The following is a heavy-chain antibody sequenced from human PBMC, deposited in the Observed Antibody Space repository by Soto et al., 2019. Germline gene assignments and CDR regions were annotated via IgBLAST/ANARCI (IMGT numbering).Heavy chain of an antibody. J-gene: IGHJ6*02. Sequence: GGSLRLSCAASGFTFSSYAMSWVRQAPGKGLEWVSAISGSGGSTYYADSVKGRFTISRDNSKNTLYLQMNSLRAEDTAVYYCAKLDSSSWLTYYYYYGMDVWGQGTTVTVSS. V-gene: IGHV3-23*01. D-gene: IGHD6-13*01. CDR2: ISGSGGST. CDR1: GFTFSSYA. CDR3: AKLDSSSWLTYYYYYGMDV.